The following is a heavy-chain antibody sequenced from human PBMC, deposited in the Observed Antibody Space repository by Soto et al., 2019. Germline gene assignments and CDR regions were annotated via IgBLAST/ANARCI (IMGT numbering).Heavy chain of an antibody. V-gene: IGHV4-30-4*01. D-gene: IGHD5-18*01. Sequence: SETLSLTCTVSGGSISSDDYYWTWIRQPPGEGLEWIGYIYYTGRTSSTPSLESRVTISIDTPKNQFSLKLSSVSAADTAVYFCAREHSSSPDYFDFWGPGXLVTVSS. CDR3: AREHSSSPDYFDF. CDR2: IYYTGRT. J-gene: IGHJ4*02. CDR1: GGSISSDDYY.